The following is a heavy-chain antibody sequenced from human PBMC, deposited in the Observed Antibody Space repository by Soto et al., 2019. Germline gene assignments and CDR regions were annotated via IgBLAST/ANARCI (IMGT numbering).Heavy chain of an antibody. V-gene: IGHV3-23*01. Sequence: EVQLLESGGGLVQPGGSLRLSCAASGFTFSSYAMSWVRQAPGKGLAWVSAISGSGGSTYYADSVKGRFTISRDNSKNPRYLQINCLRAEDTAVYYSAKDNVGSSSWYRGIYYDCYGMDVWGQGTTVTVS. D-gene: IGHD6-13*01. J-gene: IGHJ6*02. CDR1: GFTFSSYA. CDR3: AKDNVGSSSWYRGIYYDCYGMDV. CDR2: ISGSGGST.